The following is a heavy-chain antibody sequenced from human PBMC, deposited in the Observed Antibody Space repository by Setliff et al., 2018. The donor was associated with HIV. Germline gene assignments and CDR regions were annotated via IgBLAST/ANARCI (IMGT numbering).Heavy chain of an antibody. Sequence: SETLSLTCAVYGGSFNGYSWTWIRQPPGKGLEWIGGINHSGSTNYNPSLKSRVTISVDTSKSQFSLKLSSVTAADTAVYYCARHGQDYQLGYYYYYMDVWGKGTTVTVSS. CDR3: ARHGQDYQLGYYYYYMDV. V-gene: IGHV4-34*01. CDR1: GGSFNGYS. J-gene: IGHJ6*03. CDR2: INHSGST. D-gene: IGHD2-2*01.